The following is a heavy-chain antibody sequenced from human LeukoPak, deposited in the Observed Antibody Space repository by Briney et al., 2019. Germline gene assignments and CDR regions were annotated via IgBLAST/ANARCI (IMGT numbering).Heavy chain of an antibody. J-gene: IGHJ5*02. Sequence: PSETLSLTCTVSGGSISSYYWSWIRQPPGKGLEWIGYIYYSGSTNYNPSLKSRVTISVDTSKNQFSLKLSSVTAADTAVYYCAGVFRSWFDPWGQGTLVTVSS. D-gene: IGHD3-3*01. V-gene: IGHV4-59*01. CDR2: IYYSGST. CDR3: AGVFRSWFDP. CDR1: GGSISSYY.